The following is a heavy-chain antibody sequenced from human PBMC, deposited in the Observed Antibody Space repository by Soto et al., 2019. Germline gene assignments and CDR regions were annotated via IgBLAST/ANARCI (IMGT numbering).Heavy chain of an antibody. Sequence: GGSLRLSCAASGFTFSSYSMNWVRQAPGKGLEWVSYISSSSSTIYYADSVKGRFTISRDNAKNSLYLQMNSLRAEDTAVYYCGGHHISVSDYDYIWGSYRSYYYYYMDVWGKGTTVTVSS. V-gene: IGHV3-48*01. CDR1: GFTFSSYS. CDR3: GGHHISVSDYDYIWGSYRSYYYYYMDV. J-gene: IGHJ6*03. CDR2: ISSSSSTI. D-gene: IGHD3-16*02.